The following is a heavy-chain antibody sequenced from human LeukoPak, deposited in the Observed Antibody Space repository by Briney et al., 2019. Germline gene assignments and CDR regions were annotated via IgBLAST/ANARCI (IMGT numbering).Heavy chain of an antibody. D-gene: IGHD3-10*01. Sequence: SVTVSCKASGGTFSSYAISWVRQAPGQGLEWMGGIIPIFGTANYAQKFQGRVTITADESTSTAYMELSSLRSEDTAVYYCATGFNYYGSGDPFDYWGQGTLVTVSS. J-gene: IGHJ4*02. CDR1: GGTFSSYA. CDR3: ATGFNYYGSGDPFDY. CDR2: IIPIFGTA. V-gene: IGHV1-69*13.